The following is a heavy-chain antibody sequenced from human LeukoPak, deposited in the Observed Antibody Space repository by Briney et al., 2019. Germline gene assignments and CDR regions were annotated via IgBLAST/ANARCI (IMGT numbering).Heavy chain of an antibody. CDR2: IIPNFGTA. D-gene: IGHD3-22*01. J-gene: IGHJ6*03. V-gene: IGHV1-69*13. CDR1: GDTFSSYA. Sequence: SVKVSCKASGDTFSSYAISWVRQAPGQGLEWMGGIIPNFGTANYAQKFQGRVTITADASTSTAYMELSSLRSEDTAVYYCARDSGDSSGYPYYYYYLDVWGQGTLVTISS. CDR3: ARDSGDSSGYPYYYYYLDV.